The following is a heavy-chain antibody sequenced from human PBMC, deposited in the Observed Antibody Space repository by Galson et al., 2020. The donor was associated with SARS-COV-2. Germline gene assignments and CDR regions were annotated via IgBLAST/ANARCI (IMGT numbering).Heavy chain of an antibody. Sequence: ASVKVSCETSGYTFTDYGITWVRQAPGQGLEWMGWISTYDDSSNYAVKLQDRVTMTTDTSRGTAYMELRSLRSDDTAVYYCARLMITFGGVVVFGFDLLGQGTLVTVSS. V-gene: IGHV1-18*01. CDR1: GYTFTDYG. J-gene: IGHJ5*02. CDR3: ARLMITFGGVVVFGFDL. CDR2: ISTYDDSS. D-gene: IGHD3-16*02.